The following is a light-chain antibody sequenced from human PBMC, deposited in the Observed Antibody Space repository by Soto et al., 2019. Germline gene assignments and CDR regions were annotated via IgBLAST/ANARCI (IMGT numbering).Light chain of an antibody. CDR2: DVN. CDR3: SSYTSSSTYV. V-gene: IGLV2-14*03. J-gene: IGLJ1*01. CDR1: SSDVGYYNY. Sequence: QPASVSGSPGQSIAISCTGTSSDVGYYNYVSWYQQHPGKAPKVMIYDVNNRPSGVSDRFSGSKSGNTASLTISGLQAEDEADYYCSSYTSSSTYVFGTGTKLTVL.